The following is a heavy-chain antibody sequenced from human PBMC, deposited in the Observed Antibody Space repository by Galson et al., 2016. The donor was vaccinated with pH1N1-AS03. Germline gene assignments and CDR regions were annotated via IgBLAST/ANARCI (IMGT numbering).Heavy chain of an antibody. CDR3: ARDALLSLPGGIDY. V-gene: IGHV3-30*04. J-gene: IGHJ4*02. D-gene: IGHD2/OR15-2a*01. CDR1: GFHLNDYA. CDR2: VSNDGNNT. Sequence: SLRLSCAVSGFHLNDYAMHWVRQAPGKGLEWMAAVSNDGNNTWYADSVKGRFTISRDNSKNTLYLQVNSVVAEDTAVYYCARDALLSLPGGIDYWGQGTLVAVSS.